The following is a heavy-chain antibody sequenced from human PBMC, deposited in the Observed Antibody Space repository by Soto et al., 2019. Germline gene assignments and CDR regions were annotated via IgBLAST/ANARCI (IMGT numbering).Heavy chain of an antibody. Sequence: ASVKVSCKPSGYDFTDHYIHWVRQAPGQGLEWMGIISPDGGSTRYSQQFQARITMTRDTSTSTVYMELSSLRSEDTAVYYCARATRGGVIIVVTSAQIDYWGQGTMVTVYS. V-gene: IGHV1-46*01. J-gene: IGHJ4*02. CDR2: ISPDGGST. CDR1: GYDFTDHY. CDR3: ARATRGGVIIVVTSAQIDY. D-gene: IGHD3-10*01.